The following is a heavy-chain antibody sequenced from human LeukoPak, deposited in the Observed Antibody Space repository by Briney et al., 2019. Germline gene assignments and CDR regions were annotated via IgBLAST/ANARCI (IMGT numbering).Heavy chain of an antibody. Sequence: GGSLRLSCAASGFTFSSYAMSWVRQAPGKGLEWVSAISGSGGSTYYADSVKGRFTISRDNSKNTLYLQMNSLRAEDPAVYYCAKIPGIAVAGDYWGQGTLVTVSS. CDR1: GFTFSSYA. CDR3: AKIPGIAVAGDY. D-gene: IGHD6-19*01. CDR2: ISGSGGST. V-gene: IGHV3-23*01. J-gene: IGHJ4*02.